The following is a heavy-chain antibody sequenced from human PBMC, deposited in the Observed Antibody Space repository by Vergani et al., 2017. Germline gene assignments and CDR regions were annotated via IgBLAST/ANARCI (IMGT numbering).Heavy chain of an antibody. J-gene: IGHJ6*03. CDR1: GFTFTSSA. CDR3: AVAGNWNYVGYYYYMDV. D-gene: IGHD1-7*01. Sequence: QMQLVQSGPEVKKPGTSVKVSCKASGFTFTSSAMQWVRQARGQRLEWIGWIVVGSGNTNYAQKFQERVTITRDMSTSTAYMELSSLRSEYTAVYYCAVAGNWNYVGYYYYMDVWGKGTTVTVSS. CDR2: IVVGSGNT. V-gene: IGHV1-58*02.